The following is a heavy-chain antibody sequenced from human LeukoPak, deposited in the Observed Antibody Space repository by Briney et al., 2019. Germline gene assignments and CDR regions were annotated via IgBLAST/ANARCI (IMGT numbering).Heavy chain of an antibody. CDR3: ARDPQSYNWYFDL. D-gene: IGHD1-14*01. CDR2: TYYKSKWYS. CDR1: GDSVSSNSAT. Sequence: SQTLSLTCAISGDSVSSNSATWNWIRQSPSRGLEWLGRTYYKSKWYSDYAVSVKSRITIDPGTSRNQFSLHLNSVSPEDTALYYCARDPQSYNWYFDLWGRGTLVTVSS. J-gene: IGHJ2*01. V-gene: IGHV6-1*01.